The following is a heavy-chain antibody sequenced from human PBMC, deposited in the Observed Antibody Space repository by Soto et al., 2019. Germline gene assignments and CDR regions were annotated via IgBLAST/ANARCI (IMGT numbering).Heavy chain of an antibody. CDR2: ISGSGGST. CDR1: GFTFISYA. V-gene: IGHV3-23*01. D-gene: IGHD4-17*01. J-gene: IGHJ4*02. Sequence: EVQLLESGGGLVQPGGSLRLSCAASGFTFISYAMSWVRQAPGKGLEWVSAISGSGGSTYYADSVKGRFTISRDNSKNTLYLQMNSLRAEDTAGYYCAKGGDYGDYFIGYWGQGTLVTVSS. CDR3: AKGGDYGDYFIGY.